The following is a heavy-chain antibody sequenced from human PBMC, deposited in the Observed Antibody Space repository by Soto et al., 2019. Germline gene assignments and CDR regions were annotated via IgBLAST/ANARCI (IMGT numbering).Heavy chain of an antibody. D-gene: IGHD5-18*01. J-gene: IGHJ4*02. CDR1: GFTFSDYY. V-gene: IGHV3-11*01. CDR2: ISSSGSTI. CDR3: ARLGLAMAPYDFDY. Sequence: GGSLRLSCAASGFTFSDYYMSWIRQAPGKGLEWVSYISSSGSTIYYADSVKGRFTITRDNAKNSLYLQMNSLRAEDTAGYYCARLGLAMAPYDFDYWGQGTLVTVSS.